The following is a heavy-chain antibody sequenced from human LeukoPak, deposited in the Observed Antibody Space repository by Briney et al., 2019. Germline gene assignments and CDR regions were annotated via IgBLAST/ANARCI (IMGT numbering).Heavy chain of an antibody. Sequence: ASVKVSCKASGYTFTSYYMHWVGQAPGQGLEWMGIINPSGGSTTYAQKFQGRVTITRDTSTSTVYMEVSSLRSEDTAVYYCARAGYDSSGYYSYWGQGTLVTVSS. CDR1: GYTFTSYY. CDR3: ARAGYDSSGYYSY. J-gene: IGHJ4*02. V-gene: IGHV1-46*01. CDR2: INPSGGST. D-gene: IGHD3-22*01.